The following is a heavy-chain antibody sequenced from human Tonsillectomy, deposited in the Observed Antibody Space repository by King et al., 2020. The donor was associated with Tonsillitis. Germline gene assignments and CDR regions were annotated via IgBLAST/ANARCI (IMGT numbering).Heavy chain of an antibody. J-gene: IGHJ6*02. V-gene: IGHV3-30*18. D-gene: IGHD6-13*01. CDR1: GFTFSSYD. Sequence: QLVQSGGGVVQPGRSLRLSCAASGFTFSSYDMHWVRQAPGKGLEWVAVISYDGRNKYYADSVKGRLTISRDNSKNTLYLQMNSLRAEDTAVYYCAKDLEDDIGAAATGEIYYYYYDGMDVWGQGTTVTVSS. CDR3: AKDLEDDIGAAATGEIYYYYYDGMDV. CDR2: ISYDGRNK.